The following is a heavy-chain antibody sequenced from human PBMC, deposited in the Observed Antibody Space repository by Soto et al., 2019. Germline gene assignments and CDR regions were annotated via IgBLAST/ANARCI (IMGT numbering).Heavy chain of an antibody. CDR2: IYASGRT. D-gene: IGHD3-9*01. J-gene: IGHJ4*02. CDR3: ARIPTFYGILGGSDET. CDR1: GGSISSGDYY. V-gene: IGHV4-31*03. Sequence: QMQLQESGPGLVKPSETLSLTCTVSGGSISSGDYYWTWVRQHPGKGLEWIGYIYASGRTYYTPSLKSRVSISVDTSKNQFSLKLSSVAAADTAVYYCARIPTFYGILGGSDETWGQEILVTVSS.